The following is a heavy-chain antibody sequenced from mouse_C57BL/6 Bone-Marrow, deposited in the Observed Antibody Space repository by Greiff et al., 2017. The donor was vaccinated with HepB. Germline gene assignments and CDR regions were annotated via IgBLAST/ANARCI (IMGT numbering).Heavy chain of an antibody. Sequence: EVKLMESGGGLVQPGGSLKLSCAASGFTFSDYYMYWVRQTPEKRLEWVAYISNGGGSTYYPDTVKGRFTISRDNAKNTLYLQMSRLKSEDTAMYYCARPYYDGYYEAWFAYWGQGTLVTVSA. CDR3: ARPYYDGYYEAWFAY. CDR1: GFTFSDYY. V-gene: IGHV5-12*01. D-gene: IGHD2-3*01. J-gene: IGHJ3*01. CDR2: ISNGGGST.